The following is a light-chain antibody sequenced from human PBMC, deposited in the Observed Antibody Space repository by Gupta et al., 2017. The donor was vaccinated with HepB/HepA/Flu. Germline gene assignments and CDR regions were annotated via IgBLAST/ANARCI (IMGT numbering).Light chain of an antibody. J-gene: IGLJ3*02. CDR2: KDS. V-gene: IGLV3-25*03. CDR3: QSADSSGTYWV. Sequence: SYELTQPPSVSVSPGQTARITCSGDALPKQYAYLYQPKPGQAPLLVIYKDSERPSGLPERFSGYSSGTTVTLTISGVQAEDEADYYCQSADSSGTYWVFGGGTKLTVL. CDR1: ALPKQY.